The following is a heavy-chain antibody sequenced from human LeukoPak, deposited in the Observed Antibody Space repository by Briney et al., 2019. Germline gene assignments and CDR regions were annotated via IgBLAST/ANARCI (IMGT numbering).Heavy chain of an antibody. V-gene: IGHV3-21*05. J-gene: IGHJ4*02. CDR1: GFTFTTAN. CDR3: ARSPGYYFDS. D-gene: IGHD7-27*01. CDR2: ISSNSLDI. Sequence: GGSRRLSCAASGFTFTTANVNWDRQAPGKGLEWVSYISSNSLDIYYADSVKGRFTVSRDNAKNSLYLQMSSLRAEDTAVYYCARSPGYYFDSWGQGTLVTVSS.